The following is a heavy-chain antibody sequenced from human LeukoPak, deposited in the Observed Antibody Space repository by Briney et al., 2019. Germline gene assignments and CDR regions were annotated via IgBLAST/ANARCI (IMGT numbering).Heavy chain of an antibody. CDR3: ARQSGTCDY. CDR1: GFTFSTYW. CDR2: ISSSGSYV. V-gene: IGHV3-21*01. Sequence: PGGSLRLSCAASGFTFSTYWMHWVRQAPGKGLEWVSSISSSGSYVYYADSVKGRFTISRDNAKNSLYLQMNSLRAEDTAVYYCARQSGTCDYWGQGTLVTVSS. J-gene: IGHJ4*02. D-gene: IGHD3-10*01.